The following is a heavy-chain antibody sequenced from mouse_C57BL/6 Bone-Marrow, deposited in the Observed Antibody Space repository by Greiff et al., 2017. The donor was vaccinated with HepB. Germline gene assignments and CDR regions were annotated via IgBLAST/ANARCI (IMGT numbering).Heavy chain of an antibody. Sequence: EVQLVESGAELVKPGASVKISCKASGYTFTDYNMNWVKQSNGQSLEWIGVINPNDGATSYNQKFKGKATLTVDQSSSTAYMQLNSLTSEDSAVYYCARSYDCDENWFAYWGQGTLVTVSA. D-gene: IGHD2-4*01. J-gene: IGHJ3*01. CDR1: GYTFTDYN. V-gene: IGHV1-39*01. CDR3: ARSYDCDENWFAY. CDR2: INPNDGAT.